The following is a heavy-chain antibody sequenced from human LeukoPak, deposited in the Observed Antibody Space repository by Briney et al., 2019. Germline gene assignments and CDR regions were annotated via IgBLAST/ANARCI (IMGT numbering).Heavy chain of an antibody. V-gene: IGHV3-30*04. CDR3: ARAGSDIVVVPAAISYYYYYMDV. Sequence: GGSLRLSCAASGSTFSSYAMHWVRQAPGKGLEWVAVISYDGSNKYYADSVKGRFTISRDNSKNTLYLQMNSLRAEDTAVYYCARAGSDIVVVPAAISYYYYYMDVWGKGTTVTVSS. CDR1: GSTFSSYA. CDR2: ISYDGSNK. D-gene: IGHD2-2*01. J-gene: IGHJ6*03.